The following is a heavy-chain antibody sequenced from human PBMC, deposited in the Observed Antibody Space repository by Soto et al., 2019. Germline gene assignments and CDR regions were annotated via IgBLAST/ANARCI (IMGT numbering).Heavy chain of an antibody. CDR1: GFTFNSFA. D-gene: IGHD6-13*01. CDR3: AKGRGSLPGYYFGLDV. J-gene: IGHJ6*01. Sequence: PEGSLRLSCAASGFTFNSFAMSWVRQAPGKGLEWVSGILGSGASTYYADSVKGRFTISRDNSKNTMYLQMNSLRVEDTAVYYCAKGRGSLPGYYFGLDVWGQGTTVTVS. CDR2: ILGSGAST. V-gene: IGHV3-23*01.